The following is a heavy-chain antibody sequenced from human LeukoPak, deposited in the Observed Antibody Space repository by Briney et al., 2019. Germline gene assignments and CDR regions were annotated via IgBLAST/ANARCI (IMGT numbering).Heavy chain of an antibody. J-gene: IGHJ2*01. Sequence: PSEPLSLTCSVSGGSMSSYYWSWVRQPPGKGLEWVGYIYHSGSTNYNPSLKNRVTISVDTSKNQFSLKLSSVTAADTAVYYCARRNYGGNSGRYWYYDLCGRGTLVTVSS. V-gene: IGHV4-59*01. CDR2: IYHSGST. CDR3: ARRNYGGNSGRYWYYDL. CDR1: GGSMSSYY. D-gene: IGHD3-10*01.